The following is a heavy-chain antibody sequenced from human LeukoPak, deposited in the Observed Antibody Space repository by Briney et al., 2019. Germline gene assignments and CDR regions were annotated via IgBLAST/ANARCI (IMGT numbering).Heavy chain of an antibody. CDR3: ARRGHGGYYYYYYMDV. CDR2: INHSGST. D-gene: IGHD3-10*01. V-gene: IGHV4-34*01. J-gene: IGHJ6*03. CDR1: GGSFSGYY. Sequence: SETLSLTCAVYGGSFSGYYWSWIRQPPGKGLEWIGGINHSGSTNYNPSLKSRVTISVDTSKNQFSLKLSSVTAADTAVYYCARRGHGGYYYYYYMDVWGKGTTVTVSS.